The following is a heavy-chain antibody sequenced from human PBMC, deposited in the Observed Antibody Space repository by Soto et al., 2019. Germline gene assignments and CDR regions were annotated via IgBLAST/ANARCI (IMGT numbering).Heavy chain of an antibody. V-gene: IGHV1-8*01. CDR2: MNPNSGNT. D-gene: IGHD4-17*01. Sequence: QVQLVQSGAEVKKPGASVKVSCKASGYTFTSYDINWVRQATGQGLEWMGWMNPNSGNTGYAQKFQGRVTMTRNTSISTAYMEMSSLRSEDTAVYYCARGANYGDYVSHVYCYYGMDVWGQGTTVTVSS. CDR1: GYTFTSYD. CDR3: ARGANYGDYVSHVYCYYGMDV. J-gene: IGHJ6*02.